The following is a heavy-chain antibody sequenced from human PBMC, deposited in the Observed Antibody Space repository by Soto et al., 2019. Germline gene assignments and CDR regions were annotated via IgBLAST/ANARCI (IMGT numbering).Heavy chain of an antibody. CDR2: ISYDGSNK. CDR3: AREEVVITHWFDY. Sequence: GGSLRLSCAASGFTFSSYAMHWVRQAPGKGLEWVAVISYDGSNKYYADSVKGRFTISRDNSKNTLYLQMNSLRAEDTAVYYCAREEVVITHWFDYWGQGTLVTVSS. D-gene: IGHD3-22*01. J-gene: IGHJ4*02. V-gene: IGHV3-30-3*01. CDR1: GFTFSSYA.